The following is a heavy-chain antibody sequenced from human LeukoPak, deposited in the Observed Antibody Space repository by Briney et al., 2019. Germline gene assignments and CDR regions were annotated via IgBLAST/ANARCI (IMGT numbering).Heavy chain of an antibody. CDR1: GFTFSSYA. Sequence: GGSLRLSCAASGFTFSSYAMSWVRQAPGKGLEWVSAISGSGGSTYYADSVKGRFTISRDNSKNTLYLQMNSLRAEDTAVYYCAKGIMAGGYSGYDLYYYYGMDVWGQGTTVTVSS. CDR3: AKGIMAGGYSGYDLYYYYGMDV. D-gene: IGHD5-12*01. V-gene: IGHV3-23*01. J-gene: IGHJ6*02. CDR2: ISGSGGST.